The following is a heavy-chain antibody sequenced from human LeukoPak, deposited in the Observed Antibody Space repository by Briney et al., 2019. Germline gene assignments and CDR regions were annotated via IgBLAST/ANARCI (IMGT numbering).Heavy chain of an antibody. Sequence: KPSETPSLTCALYGGSFSGYYWTWIRQPPRKGLGWIGEIHYSGRINYNPSLKSRVPISADTSNNHFSLKMNSVTAADTAVYYCSRGTDAYKCGNSWGQGTLVTVS. V-gene: IGHV4-34*01. CDR1: GGSFSGYY. CDR3: SRGTDAYKCGNS. D-gene: IGHD5-24*01. CDR2: IHYSGRI. J-gene: IGHJ4*02.